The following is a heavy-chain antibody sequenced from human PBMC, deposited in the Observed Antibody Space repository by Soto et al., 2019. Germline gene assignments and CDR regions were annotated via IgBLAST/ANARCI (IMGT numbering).Heavy chain of an antibody. D-gene: IGHD3-10*01. CDR2: INHSGST. CDR1: GGSFSGYY. V-gene: IGHV4-34*01. J-gene: IGHJ2*01. CDR3: ARGRGDGYNQHWFFDL. Sequence: QVHLQQWGAGLLKPSETLSLTCAVYGGSFSGYYWSWIRQPPGKGLEWIGEINHSGSTNYNPSLKSRVSMSGGTSNNQCSLKLTSVTAADTAVYYCARGRGDGYNQHWFFDLWGRGALVTVSS.